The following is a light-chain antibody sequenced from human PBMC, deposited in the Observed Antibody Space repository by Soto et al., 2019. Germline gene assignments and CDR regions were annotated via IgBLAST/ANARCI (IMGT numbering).Light chain of an antibody. CDR2: DVT. CDR3: CSYTTSNTRQIV. Sequence: QSALTQPASVSGSPGQSITISCTGTSSDVGGYNYVSWYQQQPGKAPKLMIYDVTNRPSGVSNSFSGSKSGNTASLTISWLQAEDEADYYCCSYTTSNTRQIVFGTGTKVTVL. V-gene: IGLV2-14*01. CDR1: SSDVGGYNY. J-gene: IGLJ1*01.